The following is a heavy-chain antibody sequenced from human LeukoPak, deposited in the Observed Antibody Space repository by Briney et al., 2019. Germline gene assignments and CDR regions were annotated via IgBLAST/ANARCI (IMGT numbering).Heavy chain of an antibody. V-gene: IGHV4-30-4*01. CDR1: NDSISSGDYY. CDR3: VREILYCSGGSCYRGPFDN. Sequence: SETLSLTCTVSNDSISSGDYYWNWIRQPPGKGLEWIGYIFHRGGTSYNPSLESRILFSVDTSQNQFSLKLNSVTAADTAVYYCVREILYCSGGSCYRGPFDNWGQGTLVTVSA. J-gene: IGHJ4*02. CDR2: IFHRGGT. D-gene: IGHD2-15*01.